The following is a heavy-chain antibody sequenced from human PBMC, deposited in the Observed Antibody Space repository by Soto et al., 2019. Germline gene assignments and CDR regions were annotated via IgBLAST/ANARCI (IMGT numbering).Heavy chain of an antibody. V-gene: IGHV4-4*02. D-gene: IGHD6-13*01. Sequence: QVQLQESGPGLVRPSGTVSLTCAVSGGSLSNGDWWSWVRQPPGKGLEWIGEIHHSGSTNYNPSLKSRVTMSVVPSKNLFSLTLNSVTAADTAFYYCARDQGSHPGDWGQGTRVCVSS. CDR2: IHHSGST. J-gene: IGHJ4*02. CDR1: GGSLSNGDW. CDR3: ARDQGSHPGD.